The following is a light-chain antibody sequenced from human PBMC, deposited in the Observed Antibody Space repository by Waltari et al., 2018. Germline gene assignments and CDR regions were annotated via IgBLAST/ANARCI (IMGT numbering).Light chain of an antibody. CDR2: RNN. V-gene: IGLV1-47*01. J-gene: IGLJ2*01. CDR3: AAWDDSLEEV. CDR1: SSNIGSNP. Sequence: QSVLTQPPSASGTPGQRVTISCSGSSSNIGSNPVYWYQQLPGMAPTLLIYRNNQRPSGVPDLCSCSRSGTSASLAISGLRSEDEAHYYCAAWDDSLEEVFGGGTKLTVL.